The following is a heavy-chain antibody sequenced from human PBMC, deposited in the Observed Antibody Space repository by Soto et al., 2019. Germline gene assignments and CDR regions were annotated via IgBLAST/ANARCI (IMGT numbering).Heavy chain of an antibody. D-gene: IGHD3-22*01. V-gene: IGHV1-18*01. J-gene: IGHJ6*02. CDR2: ISAYNGNT. CDR1: GYTFTSYG. CDR3: ARPLYYDSSGPLYYYYGMDV. Sequence: ASVKVSCKASGYTFTSYGISWVRQAPGQGLEWMGWISAYNGNTNYAQKLQGRVTMTTDTSTSTAYMELRSLRSDDTAVYYCARPLYYDSSGPLYYYYGMDVWGQGTTVTVSS.